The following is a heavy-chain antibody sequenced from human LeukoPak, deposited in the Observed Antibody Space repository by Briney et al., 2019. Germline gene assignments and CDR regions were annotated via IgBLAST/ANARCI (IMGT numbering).Heavy chain of an antibody. D-gene: IGHD3-16*01. CDR3: ARGGAGMDG. J-gene: IGHJ6*01. V-gene: IGHV3-74*01. CDR2: IDSYGTTT. CDR1: EFTW. Sequence: GGSLRLSCARSEFTWMHWVRQAPGEGLVWVSLIDSYGTTTSYADSAKGRFTISRANAKSTWYLQMNRLRAEDTAVYYCARGGAGMDGWGEGTTVTVSS.